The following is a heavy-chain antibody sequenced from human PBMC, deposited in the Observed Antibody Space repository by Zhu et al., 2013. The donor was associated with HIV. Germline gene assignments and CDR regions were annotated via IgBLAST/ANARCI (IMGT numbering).Heavy chain of an antibody. V-gene: IGHV1-69*01. CDR3: ASLLNTREVMWELLVGWFDP. D-gene: IGHD1-26*01. Sequence: QVQLVQSGAEVKKPGSSVKVSCKASGGTFSSYAISWVRQAPGQGLEWMGGIIPIFGTANYAQKFQGRVTITADESTSTAYMELSSLRSEDTAVYYCASLLNTREVMWELLVGWFDPWGQGTLVTVSS. CDR1: GGTFSSYA. CDR2: IIPIFGTA. J-gene: IGHJ5*02.